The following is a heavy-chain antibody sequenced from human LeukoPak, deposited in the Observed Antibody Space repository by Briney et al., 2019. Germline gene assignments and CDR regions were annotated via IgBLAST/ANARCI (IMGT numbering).Heavy chain of an antibody. CDR1: EFTFISYA. J-gene: IGHJ4*02. CDR3: AKAYRVAGHFDY. D-gene: IGHD6-19*01. V-gene: IGHV3-30*09. CDR2: IAYDGSNK. Sequence: GGSLRLSCAASEFTFISYAVHWVRQAPGKGLEWVALIAYDGSNKYYADSVKGRFAISRDNSKNTLYLQMNSLRAEDTAVYYCAKAYRVAGHFDYWGQGTLVTVSS.